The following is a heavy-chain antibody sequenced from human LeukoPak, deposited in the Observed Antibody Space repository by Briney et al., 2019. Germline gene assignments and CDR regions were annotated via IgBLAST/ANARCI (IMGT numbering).Heavy chain of an antibody. CDR2: VSNLAGTT. Sequence: GGSLRLSFAPAGFTFSTYTIAWVRQAPGRRREWVATVSNLAGTTKHADSVRGRFTVSRDNSNNILYLQMNSLRGEDTAVYYCAKDGLSGYNFDHWGQGTLVTVSS. D-gene: IGHD5-24*01. CDR1: GFTFSTYT. V-gene: IGHV3-23*01. J-gene: IGHJ5*02. CDR3: AKDGLSGYNFDH.